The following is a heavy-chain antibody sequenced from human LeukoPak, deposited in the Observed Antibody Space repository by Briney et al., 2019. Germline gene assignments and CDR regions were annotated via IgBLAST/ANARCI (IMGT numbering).Heavy chain of an antibody. D-gene: IGHD3-10*01. J-gene: IGHJ4*01. CDR3: ARDFHVRYYDTGSYSY. CDR1: GFIFSSYS. Sequence: GGSLRLSCAASGFIFSSYSMNWVRQAPGKGLEWVSYISSSGSTIYYSDSVKGRFTISGDNAKNSLYLQMNSLRAEDTAVYYCARDFHVRYYDTGSYSYWGHGTLVTVSS. CDR2: ISSSGSTI. V-gene: IGHV3-48*01.